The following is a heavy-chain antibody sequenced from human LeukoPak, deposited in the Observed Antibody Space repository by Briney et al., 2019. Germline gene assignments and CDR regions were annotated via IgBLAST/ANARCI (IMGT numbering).Heavy chain of an antibody. CDR1: GYTFTTYG. Sequence: ASVKVSCKASGYTFTTYGFNWVRQAPGQGLEWMGWISGYNGDTQYAQKLRGRVTMTTDTSTRTAYLELRSLSSDDTAVYYCARGHSESSLSFFDFWGQGTLVTVSS. CDR2: ISGYNGDT. J-gene: IGHJ4*02. D-gene: IGHD1-26*01. CDR3: ARGHSESSLSFFDF. V-gene: IGHV1-18*01.